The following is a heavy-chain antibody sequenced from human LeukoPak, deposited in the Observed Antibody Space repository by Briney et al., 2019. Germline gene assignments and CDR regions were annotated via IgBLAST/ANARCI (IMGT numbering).Heavy chain of an antibody. D-gene: IGHD6-6*01. V-gene: IGHV3-23*01. CDR1: GYSFTSYW. Sequence: GESLKISCKGSGYSFTSYWIGWLRQMPGTGLEWVSAISGSGGSTYYADSVKGRFTISRHNSKNTLYLQMNSLRAEDTAVYYCAKDDAALDAFDIWGQGTMVTVSS. CDR3: AKDDAALDAFDI. CDR2: ISGSGGST. J-gene: IGHJ3*02.